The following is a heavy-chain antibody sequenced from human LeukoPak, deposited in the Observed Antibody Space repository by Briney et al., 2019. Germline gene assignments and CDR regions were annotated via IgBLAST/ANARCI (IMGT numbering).Heavy chain of an antibody. D-gene: IGHD3-22*01. CDR3: ARGSSGYYY. Sequence: GGSLRLSCAASGFTFSDHYMDWVRQAPRKGPEWVGRTRNKANSYTTEYAASVKGRFTISRDDSKNSLYLQMNSLKTEDTAVYYCARGSSGYYYWGQGTLVTVSS. V-gene: IGHV3-72*01. CDR1: GFTFSDHY. CDR2: TRNKANSYTT. J-gene: IGHJ4*02.